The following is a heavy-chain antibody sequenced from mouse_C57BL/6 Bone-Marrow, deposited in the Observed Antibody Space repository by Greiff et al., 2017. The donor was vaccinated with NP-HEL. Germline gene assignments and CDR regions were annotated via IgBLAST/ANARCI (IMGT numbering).Heavy chain of an antibody. Sequence: QVQLQQSGAELARPGASVKLSCKASGYTFTSYGISWVKQRTGQGLEWIGEIYPRSGNTYYNEKFKGKATLTADKSSSTAYMELRRLTSEDSAVYFCARYPYYYAMDYGGQGTSVTVSS. J-gene: IGHJ4*01. CDR2: IYPRSGNT. V-gene: IGHV1-81*01. CDR1: GYTFTSYG. CDR3: ARYPYYYAMDY.